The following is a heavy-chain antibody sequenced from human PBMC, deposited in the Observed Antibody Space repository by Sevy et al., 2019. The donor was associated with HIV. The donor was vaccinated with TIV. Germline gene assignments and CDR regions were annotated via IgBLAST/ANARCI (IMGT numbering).Heavy chain of an antibody. CDR3: ARHWAFCSSTSCPWEYYYYGMDV. D-gene: IGHD2-2*01. CDR2: IYYSGST. CDR1: GGSISSSSYY. J-gene: IGHJ6*02. Sequence: SETLSLTCTVSGGSISSSSYYWGWIRQPPGKGLEGIGRIYYSGSTYYNPSLKSRVAISVYTSKNQFSLKLSSVTAADTAVYYCARHWAFCSSTSCPWEYYYYGMDVWGQGTTVTVSS. V-gene: IGHV4-39*01.